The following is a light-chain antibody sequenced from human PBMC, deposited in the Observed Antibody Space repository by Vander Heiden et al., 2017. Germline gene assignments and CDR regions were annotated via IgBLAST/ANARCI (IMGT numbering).Light chain of an antibody. Sequence: DIQMTQSPSSLSPSLGDRVTITCRASQSISSYLNWYQQKPGKAPKLLIYAASSLQSGVPSRFSGSGYGTDFTLTISSLQPEDFATYYCQQSDSTPSITFGQGTRLEIK. CDR3: QQSDSTPSIT. CDR2: AAS. V-gene: IGKV1-39*01. J-gene: IGKJ5*01. CDR1: QSISSY.